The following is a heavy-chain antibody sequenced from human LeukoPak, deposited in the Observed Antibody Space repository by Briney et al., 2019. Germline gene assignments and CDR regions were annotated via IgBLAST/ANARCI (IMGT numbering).Heavy chain of an antibody. CDR2: INHSGST. Sequence: SETLSLTCAVYGGSFSGYYWSWIRQPPGKGLEWIGEINHSGSTNYNPSHKSRVTISVDTSKNQFSLKLSSVTAADTAVYYCARRGSSGWYYWGQGTLVTVSS. J-gene: IGHJ4*02. D-gene: IGHD6-19*01. V-gene: IGHV4-34*01. CDR1: GGSFSGYY. CDR3: ARRGSSGWYY.